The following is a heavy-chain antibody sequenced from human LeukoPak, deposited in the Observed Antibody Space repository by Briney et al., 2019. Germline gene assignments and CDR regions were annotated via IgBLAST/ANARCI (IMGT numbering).Heavy chain of an antibody. CDR3: TREATANSGGYYFDY. Sequence: SESLSLTCTVSGGSIGSNYWSWVRQPAGKGLEWVGRINISGNTNYNPSLKSRVTMSVDTSKNQFSLRLNFVTAADTAVYYCTREATANSGGYYFDYWGQGTLVTVSS. V-gene: IGHV4-4*07. D-gene: IGHD6-25*01. CDR2: INISGNT. CDR1: GGSIGSNY. J-gene: IGHJ4*02.